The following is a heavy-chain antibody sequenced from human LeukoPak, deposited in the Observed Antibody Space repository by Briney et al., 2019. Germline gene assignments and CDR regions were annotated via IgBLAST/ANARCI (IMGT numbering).Heavy chain of an antibody. J-gene: IGHJ6*02. V-gene: IGHV1-18*01. CDR2: ISAYNGGT. CDR1: GYTFTSYA. Sequence: ASVTVSCKASGYTFTSYARAWVRQAPGQGLEWMGWISAYNGGTNYAQKFRGRVTMTTDTSTNTGYMELRSLRSDDTAVYFCARDQLRYYGSNNYYSDMDFWGQGTTVTVSS. CDR3: ARDQLRYYGSNNYYSDMDF. D-gene: IGHD3-10*01.